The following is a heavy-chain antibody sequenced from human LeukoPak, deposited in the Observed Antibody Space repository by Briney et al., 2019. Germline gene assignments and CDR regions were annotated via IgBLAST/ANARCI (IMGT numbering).Heavy chain of an antibody. CDR2: INPSGGSP. V-gene: IGHV1-46*01. J-gene: IGHJ6*03. CDR1: GYTFTSYH. Sequence: GASVKVSCKESGYTFTSYHLHWVRQAPGQGLDWMGIINPSGGSPNYAQKFQGRVTMTRDMSTSTVNMELSSLRSEDTAVYYCARAQGSYYHYYMDVWGKGATVTVSS. CDR3: ARAQGSYYHYYMDV. D-gene: IGHD1-26*01.